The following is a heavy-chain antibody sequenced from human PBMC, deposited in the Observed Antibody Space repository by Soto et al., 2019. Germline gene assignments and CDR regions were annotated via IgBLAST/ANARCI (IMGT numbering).Heavy chain of an antibody. Sequence: TSETLSLTCAVSGGSISSSNWWSWVRQPPGKGLEWIGEIYHSGSVHYNSSLESRATISIDASKNQFSLKLSSVTAADTAVYYCARHGYCCSGPRGWFDPWGQGTLVTVSS. V-gene: IGHV4-4*02. CDR2: IYHSGSV. D-gene: IGHD3-10*02. CDR1: GGSISSSNW. J-gene: IGHJ5*02. CDR3: ARHGYCCSGPRGWFDP.